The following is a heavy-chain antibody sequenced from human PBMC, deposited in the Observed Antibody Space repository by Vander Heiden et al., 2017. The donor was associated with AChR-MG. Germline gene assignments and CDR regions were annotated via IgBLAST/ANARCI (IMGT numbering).Heavy chain of an antibody. CDR1: GFPFSSYA. D-gene: IGHD4-17*01. V-gene: IGHV3-23*01. CDR3: AKIGVTRYGGNY. J-gene: IGHJ4*02. Sequence: EVPLLESGGGLVQHGGSLSLPCAASGFPFSSYAMSGVRQAPGKGLGWVSAISGSGGSTYYADSVKGRFTISRDNSKNTLYLQMNSLRAEDTAVYYCAKIGVTRYGGNYWGQGTLVTVSS. CDR2: ISGSGGST.